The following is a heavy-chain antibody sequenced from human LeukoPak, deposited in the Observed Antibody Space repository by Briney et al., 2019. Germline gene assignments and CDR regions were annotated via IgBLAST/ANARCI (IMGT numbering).Heavy chain of an antibody. CDR3: ARDLDNSSPASNWFDP. Sequence: SETLSLTCTVSGGSISSYYWSWIRPPPGRGLEWIGYIYYSVSTNYNPSLKSRVTISVDTSKNQFSLKLSSVTAADTAVYYCARDLDNSSPASNWFDPWRQRTLVTVPS. V-gene: IGHV4-59*01. D-gene: IGHD6-6*01. CDR1: GGSISSYY. J-gene: IGHJ5*02. CDR2: IYYSVST.